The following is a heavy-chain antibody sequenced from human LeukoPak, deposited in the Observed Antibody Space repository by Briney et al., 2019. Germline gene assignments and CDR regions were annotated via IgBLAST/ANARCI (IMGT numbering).Heavy chain of an antibody. Sequence: ASVNVSCQASGYTFTSYGIRWVRQAPGHGLEWMGWISAYNGNTNYAQKLQGRVTMTTDTSTSTDYMELRSLRSDDTAVYYCSRDIVVVPAAVFDYWGQGTLVTVSS. D-gene: IGHD2-2*01. CDR2: ISAYNGNT. J-gene: IGHJ4*02. V-gene: IGHV1-18*04. CDR3: SRDIVVVPAAVFDY. CDR1: GYTFTSYG.